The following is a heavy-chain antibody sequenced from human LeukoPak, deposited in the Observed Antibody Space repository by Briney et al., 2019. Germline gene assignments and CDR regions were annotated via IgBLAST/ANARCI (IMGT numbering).Heavy chain of an antibody. J-gene: IGHJ4*02. D-gene: IGHD3-3*01. CDR1: GFTFSSYA. V-gene: IGHV3-30-3*01. CDR2: ISYDGSNK. Sequence: GGSLRLSCAASGFTFSSYAMHWVRQAPGKGLEWVAVISYDGSNKYYADSVKGRFTISRDNSKNTLYLQMNSLRAEDTAVYYCAREGDLYYDFSHYYFDYWGQGTLVTVSS. CDR3: AREGDLYYDFSHYYFDY.